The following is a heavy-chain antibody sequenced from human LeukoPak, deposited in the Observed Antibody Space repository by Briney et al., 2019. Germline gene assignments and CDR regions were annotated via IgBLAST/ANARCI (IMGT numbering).Heavy chain of an antibody. CDR1: GYSFTSYW. J-gene: IGHJ6*02. Sequence: GESLKISCKGSGYSFTSYWIGWVRQMPGKGLEWMGIIYPGDSDTRYSPSFQGQVTISAGKSISTAYLQWSSLKASDTAMYYCATHGRYYYYYYGMDVWGQGTTVTVSS. CDR2: IYPGDSDT. CDR3: ATHGRYYYYYYGMDV. V-gene: IGHV5-51*01.